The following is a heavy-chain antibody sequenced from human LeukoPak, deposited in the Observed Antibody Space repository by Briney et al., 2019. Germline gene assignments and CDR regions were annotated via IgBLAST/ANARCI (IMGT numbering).Heavy chain of an antibody. CDR1: GGSISSSSYY. Sequence: SSETLSLTCTVSGGSISSSSYYWGWIRQPPGKGLEWIGQVSQSGSTSYNPSLKSRVSISLDTSKNQFSLKLSSVTAADTAVYYCARRLKRMLRGVIRGSSDYYSHYYMDVWGKGTTVTISS. V-gene: IGHV4-39*07. CDR3: ARRLKRMLRGVIRGSSDYYSHYYMDV. D-gene: IGHD3-10*01. CDR2: VSQSGST. J-gene: IGHJ6*03.